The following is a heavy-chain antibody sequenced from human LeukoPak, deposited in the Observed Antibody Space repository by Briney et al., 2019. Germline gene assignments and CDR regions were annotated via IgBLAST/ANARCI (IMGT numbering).Heavy chain of an antibody. V-gene: IGHV4-39*01. J-gene: IGHJ5*02. D-gene: IGHD6-19*01. CDR2: INHSGST. Sequence: PSETLSLTCTVSGGSISSSSYYWSWIRQPPGKGLEWIGEINHSGSTNYNPSLKSRVTISVDTSKNQFSLKLSSVTAADTAVYYCARHVRYSSGWPWRWFDPWGQGTLVTVSS. CDR3: ARHVRYSSGWPWRWFDP. CDR1: GGSISSSSYY.